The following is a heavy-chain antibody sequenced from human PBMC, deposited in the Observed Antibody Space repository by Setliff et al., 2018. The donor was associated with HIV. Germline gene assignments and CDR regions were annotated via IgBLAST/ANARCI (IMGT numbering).Heavy chain of an antibody. Sequence: SETLSLTCSVSGGSIRSGGYYWSWIRQRPGKGLEWIGYIYYSGSTYYNPSLKSRVTISVDTSKNQFSLKLSSVTAADTAVYYCARRIGAGNFDYWGQGTLVTVSS. CDR1: GGSIRSGGYY. V-gene: IGHV4-30-4*01. CDR3: ARRIGAGNFDY. J-gene: IGHJ4*02. CDR2: IYYSGST. D-gene: IGHD3-16*01.